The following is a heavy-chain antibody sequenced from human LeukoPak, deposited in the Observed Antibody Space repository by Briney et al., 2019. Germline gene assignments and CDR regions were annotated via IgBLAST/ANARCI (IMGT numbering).Heavy chain of an antibody. Sequence: ASVKVSCKASGYTFTSYGISWVRQAPGQGLEWMGWISAYNGNTNYAQNLQGRVTMTTDTSTSTAYMELRSLRSDDTAVYYCARDCSGGSCYSSLPNLGFDPWGQGTLVTVSS. J-gene: IGHJ5*02. V-gene: IGHV1-18*01. CDR1: GYTFTSYG. D-gene: IGHD2-15*01. CDR3: ARDCSGGSCYSSLPNLGFDP. CDR2: ISAYNGNT.